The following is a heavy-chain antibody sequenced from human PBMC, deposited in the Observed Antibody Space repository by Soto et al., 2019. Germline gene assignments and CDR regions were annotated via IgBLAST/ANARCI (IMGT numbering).Heavy chain of an antibody. V-gene: IGHV3-74*01. CDR1: GFNFNTYW. J-gene: IGHJ4*02. D-gene: IGHD1-26*01. Sequence: GGSLRLSCAASGFNFNTYWMHWVRQAPGKGLVWVSRINTDGSSIIYVDSVKGRFTISRDNAKNTLYLQMNNLRAEDTAVYYCVREPPQIVEAGTNRYHFDLWGQGALVTVSS. CDR3: VREPPQIVEAGTNRYHFDL. CDR2: INTDGSSI.